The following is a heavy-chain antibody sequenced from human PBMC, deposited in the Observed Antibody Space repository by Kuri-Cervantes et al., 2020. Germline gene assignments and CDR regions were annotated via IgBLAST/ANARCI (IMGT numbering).Heavy chain of an antibody. D-gene: IGHD6-13*01. CDR2: IYPGDSDT. Sequence: KVSCKVSGYNFTRYWIAWVRQMPGKGLEWMGIIYPGDSDTRYSPSFQGQVTISADKSISTAYLQWSSLKASDTAMYYCARSYSSSWYGAFDIWGQGTMVTVSS. J-gene: IGHJ3*02. CDR1: GYNFTRYW. V-gene: IGHV5-51*01. CDR3: ARSYSSSWYGAFDI.